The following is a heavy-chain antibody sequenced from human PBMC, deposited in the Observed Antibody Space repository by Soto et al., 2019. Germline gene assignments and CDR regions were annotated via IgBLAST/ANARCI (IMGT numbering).Heavy chain of an antibody. D-gene: IGHD6-19*01. Sequence: EVQRLESGGGLVQPGGSLRLSCAASGFTFSSYAMNWVRQAPGKGLECVSGIDYSGDSTYYADSVKGRFTISGDNSKNTLDLQMNSLRAEDTAGYYCAKDKCRWLVLGGWCDPWGPGTLVTVSS. CDR3: AKDKCRWLVLGGWCDP. CDR1: GFTFSSYA. J-gene: IGHJ5*02. V-gene: IGHV3-23*01. CDR2: IDYSGDST.